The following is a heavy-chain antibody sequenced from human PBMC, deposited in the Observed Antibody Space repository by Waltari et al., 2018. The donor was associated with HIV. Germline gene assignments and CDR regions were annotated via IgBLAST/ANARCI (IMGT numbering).Heavy chain of an antibody. CDR2: IRGKPNSYAT. Sequence: EVQLVESGGGLVQPGGSLKLSWAASGFSFSGSAMHWVRQASGKGLEWVGRIRGKPNSYATAYAESLKGRFTISRDDSKNTAYLQMNSLKTEDTAVYYCTKSVGDSARGWFDPWGQGTLVTVSS. V-gene: IGHV3-73*01. D-gene: IGHD4-17*01. CDR3: TKSVGDSARGWFDP. CDR1: GFSFSGSA. J-gene: IGHJ5*02.